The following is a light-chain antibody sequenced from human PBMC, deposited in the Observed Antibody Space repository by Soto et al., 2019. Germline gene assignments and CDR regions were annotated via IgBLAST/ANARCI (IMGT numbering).Light chain of an antibody. Sequence: QSVLPQPPSASGTPGQRVTISCSGSSSNIGSNTVNWYQQLPGTAPKLLIYSNNQRPSGVPDRFSGSKSGTSASLAISGLQSEYEADYYCAAWDDRLNGVVFGGGTKLTVL. CDR1: SSNIGSNT. CDR3: AAWDDRLNGVV. J-gene: IGLJ2*01. V-gene: IGLV1-44*01. CDR2: SNN.